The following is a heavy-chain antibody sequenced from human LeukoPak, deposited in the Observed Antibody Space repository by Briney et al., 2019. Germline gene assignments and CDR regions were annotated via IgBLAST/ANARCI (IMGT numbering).Heavy chain of an antibody. D-gene: IGHD1-14*01. CDR1: GGSFSGYY. V-gene: IGHV4-34*01. CDR2: INHSGST. CDR3: ARGMGNPSDY. Sequence: PSETLSLTCAVYGGSFSGYYWSWIRQPPGKGLEWIGEINHSGSTNYNPSLKRRVTISVDTSKNQFSLKLSSVTAADTAVYYCARGMGNPSDYWGQGTLVTVSS. J-gene: IGHJ4*02.